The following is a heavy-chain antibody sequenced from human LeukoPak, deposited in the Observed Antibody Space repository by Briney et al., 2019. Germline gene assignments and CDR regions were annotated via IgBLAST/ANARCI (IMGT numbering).Heavy chain of an antibody. V-gene: IGHV5-51*01. CDR3: ARGRGDHYYGSGSFFNWFDP. CDR1: GYSFTSYW. CDR2: IYPGDSDT. Sequence: GESLKISCKGSGYSFTSYWIGWVRQMPGKGLEWMGIIYPGDSDTRYSPSFQGQVTISADKSISTAYLQWSSLKASDTAMYYCARGRGDHYYGSGSFFNWFDPWGQGTLVTVSS. D-gene: IGHD3-10*01. J-gene: IGHJ5*02.